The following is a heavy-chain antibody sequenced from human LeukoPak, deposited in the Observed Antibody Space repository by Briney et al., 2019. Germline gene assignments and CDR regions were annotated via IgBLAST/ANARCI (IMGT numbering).Heavy chain of an antibody. V-gene: IGHV3-43*02. CDR3: AKGSVGYCRSTSCWSDWFDP. CDR2: ISGDGSST. CDR1: GFTFDDYA. Sequence: GGSLRLSCAASGFTFDDYAMYWVRQAPGKGLEWVSFISGDGSSTYFADSVKGRFTISRDNSKNSLYLQMNSLRTEDTAVYYCAKGSVGYCRSTSCWSDWFDPWGQGTLVTVSS. J-gene: IGHJ5*02. D-gene: IGHD2-2*01.